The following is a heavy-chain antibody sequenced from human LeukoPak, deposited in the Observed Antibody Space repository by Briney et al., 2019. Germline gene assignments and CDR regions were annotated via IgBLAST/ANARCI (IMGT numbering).Heavy chain of an antibody. CDR3: AKEYTPSSPLGELDS. Sequence: SGGSLSLSCAVSGFNLNSYAMHWVRQAPGKGLEWVAVIRHDEANSFYADSVQGRFTISRDTSKKLLYLQMNSLRVEDTAVYYCAKEYTPSSPLGELDSWGQGTLVIVSS. CDR2: IRHDEANS. V-gene: IGHV3-30*02. J-gene: IGHJ4*02. D-gene: IGHD6-6*01. CDR1: GFNLNSYA.